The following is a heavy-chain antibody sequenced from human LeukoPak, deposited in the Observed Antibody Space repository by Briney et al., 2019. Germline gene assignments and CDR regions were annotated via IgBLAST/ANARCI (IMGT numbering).Heavy chain of an antibody. J-gene: IGHJ4*02. CDR2: INPNSGGT. CDR3: ARGGMGIAAAGINY. Sequence: ASVKVSCKASGYTFTGYYMHWVRQAPGQGLEWMGWINPNSGGTNYAQKFQGRVTMTRDTSISTAYMELSRLRSDGTAVYYCARGGMGIAAAGINYWGQGTLVTVSS. V-gene: IGHV1-2*02. D-gene: IGHD6-13*01. CDR1: GYTFTGYY.